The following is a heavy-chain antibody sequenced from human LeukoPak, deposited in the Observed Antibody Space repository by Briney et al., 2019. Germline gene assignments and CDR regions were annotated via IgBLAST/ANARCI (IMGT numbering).Heavy chain of an antibody. Sequence: GGSLRLSCAASGFTFSSYAMHWVHQAPGKGLAWVAVISYDGSNKYYADSVKGRFTISRDNSKNTLYLQMNSLRAEDTAVYYCARGGYSYGLFCYFDYWGQGTLVTVSS. CDR1: GFTFSSYA. D-gene: IGHD5-18*01. CDR3: ARGGYSYGLFCYFDY. J-gene: IGHJ4*02. V-gene: IGHV3-30*04. CDR2: ISYDGSNK.